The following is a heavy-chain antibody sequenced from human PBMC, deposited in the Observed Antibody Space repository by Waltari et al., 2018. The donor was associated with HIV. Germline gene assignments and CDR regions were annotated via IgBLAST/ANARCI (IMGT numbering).Heavy chain of an antibody. J-gene: IGHJ4*02. D-gene: IGHD3-10*01. Sequence: LLESGGNLVQPGGSLTLSCAASVFTFSSYAMTWVRQAPGKGLEWVSGISGSGGDTLFADSVKGRFTISRDASTVYLSMNRLTAEDTAVYYCAKVGLSGRWLLRRPFYFDYWGQGILVTVSS. CDR3: AKVGLSGRWLLRRPFYFDY. V-gene: IGHV3-23*01. CDR1: VFTFSSYA. CDR2: ISGSGGDT.